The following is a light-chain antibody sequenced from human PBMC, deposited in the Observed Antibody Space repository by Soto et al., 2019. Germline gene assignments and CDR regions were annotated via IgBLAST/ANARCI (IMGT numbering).Light chain of an antibody. Sequence: QSVLTQPASVSGSPGQSITISCTGTSSDVGGYNYVSWYQQHPGKAPRLMIFDVSNRPSGVSNRFSGSKSGNTASLTISGLQAEDEADYYCNSFTSSGTLAYVLGTGTKVTVL. CDR1: SSDVGGYNY. V-gene: IGLV2-14*01. CDR3: NSFTSSGTLAYV. J-gene: IGLJ1*01. CDR2: DVS.